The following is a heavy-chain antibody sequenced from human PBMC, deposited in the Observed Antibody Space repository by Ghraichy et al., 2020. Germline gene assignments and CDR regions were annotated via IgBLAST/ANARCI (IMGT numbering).Heavy chain of an antibody. CDR2: VTSKSETI. Sequence: GGSLRLSCTGSGFTFSDFAMNWVRQAPGKGLEWIAFVTSKSETIDYADSVRGRFTISRNNAKNSVYLEVNILRDDDTALYYCASDIALYDSSGYFHGMDVWGQGTAVTVSS. CDR3: ASDIALYDSSGYFHGMDV. J-gene: IGHJ6*02. CDR1: GFTFSDFA. D-gene: IGHD3-22*01. V-gene: IGHV3-48*02.